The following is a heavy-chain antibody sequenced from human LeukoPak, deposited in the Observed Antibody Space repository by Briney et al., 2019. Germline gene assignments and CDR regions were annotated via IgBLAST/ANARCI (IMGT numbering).Heavy chain of an antibody. CDR3: AALSDYDFWSDPTWGFFDY. D-gene: IGHD3-3*01. V-gene: IGHV1-58*01. Sequence: GASVKLSCKASGFTFSSSTVQWVRQARGQRLEWLGWIVVCSGNTNYAQKLQERVTITRNMSTSTVDMELSSLRSEDTAVYYCAALSDYDFWSDPTWGFFDYWGQGTLVTVSS. J-gene: IGHJ4*02. CDR1: GFTFSSST. CDR2: IVVCSGNT.